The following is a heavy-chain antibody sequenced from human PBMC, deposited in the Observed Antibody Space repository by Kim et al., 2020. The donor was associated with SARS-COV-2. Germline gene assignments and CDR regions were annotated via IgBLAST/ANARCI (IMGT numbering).Heavy chain of an antibody. J-gene: IGHJ6*03. CDR3: VLGYCSSTGCYPGTTAYYYCYVDV. Sequence: GGSLRLSCAASGFTFSSYAMSWVRQAPGKGLEWVSAISGSGGSTYYEDPAKGRFTISRDNTKNTLYLQMKSLRAEDTAVYYCVLGYCSSTGCYPGTTAYYYCYVDVWGQGTPVTVSS. CDR1: GFTFSSYA. V-gene: IGHV3-23*01. D-gene: IGHD2-2*01. CDR2: ISGSGGST.